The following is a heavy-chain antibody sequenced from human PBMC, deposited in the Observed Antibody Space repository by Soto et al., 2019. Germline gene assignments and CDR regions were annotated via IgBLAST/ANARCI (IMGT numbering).Heavy chain of an antibody. Sequence: VASVKVSCKASGGTFSSYAISWVRQAPGQGLEWMGGIIPIFGTANYAQKFQGRVTITADKSTSTAYMELSSLRSEDTAVYYCARAGLGRWLRRYYFDYWGQGTLVTVSS. V-gene: IGHV1-69*06. CDR3: ARAGLGRWLRRYYFDY. J-gene: IGHJ4*02. D-gene: IGHD5-12*01. CDR2: IIPIFGTA. CDR1: GGTFSSYA.